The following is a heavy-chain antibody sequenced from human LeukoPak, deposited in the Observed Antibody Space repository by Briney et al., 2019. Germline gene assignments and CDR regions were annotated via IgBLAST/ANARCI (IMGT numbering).Heavy chain of an antibody. CDR3: ARDPYSSTWSYGMDV. D-gene: IGHD6-6*01. Sequence: SETLSLTCTVSGGSISSYYWSWIRQPPGKGLEWIGYIYYSGSTNYNPSLKSRVTISVDTSKNQFSLKLSSVTAADTAVYYCARDPYSSTWSYGMDVWGQGTTVSVSS. CDR1: GGSISSYY. CDR2: IYYSGST. V-gene: IGHV4-59*01. J-gene: IGHJ6*02.